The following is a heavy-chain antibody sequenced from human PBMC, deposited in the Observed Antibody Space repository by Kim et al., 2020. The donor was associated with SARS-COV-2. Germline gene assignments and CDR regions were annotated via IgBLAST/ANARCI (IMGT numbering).Heavy chain of an antibody. CDR2: IYYSGST. D-gene: IGHD2-21*02. Sequence: SETLSLTCTVSGVSMSSGHFNWNWLRQHPGKGLDWIGCIYYSGSTSYNSALKSCIILTVDRNKNQFSLKISPVTAEDTVEYYCTRLLGDPGVDYLGPG. V-gene: IGHV4-31*03. CDR3: TRLLGDPGVDY. J-gene: IGHJ4*02. CDR1: GVSMSSGHFN.